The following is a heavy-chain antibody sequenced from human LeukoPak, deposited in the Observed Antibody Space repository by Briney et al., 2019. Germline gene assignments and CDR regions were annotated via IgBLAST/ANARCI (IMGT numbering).Heavy chain of an antibody. V-gene: IGHV1-2*02. CDR1: GYTFTGYY. J-gene: IGHJ4*02. CDR2: INPNSGGT. CDR3: ARGSPYYDFWSGYSGI. D-gene: IGHD3-3*01. Sequence: ASVKVSCKASGYTFTGYYIHWVRQAPGQGLEWMGWINPNSGGTNYAQKFQGRVTMTRDTSISAAYMELSRLRSDDTAVYYCARGSPYYDFWSGYSGIWGQGTLVTVSS.